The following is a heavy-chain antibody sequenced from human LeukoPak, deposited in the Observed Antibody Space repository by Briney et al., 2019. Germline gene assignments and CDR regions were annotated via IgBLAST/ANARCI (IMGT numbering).Heavy chain of an antibody. D-gene: IGHD3-22*01. J-gene: IGHJ4*02. CDR3: AKSAYYDASGYYREYYFDY. CDR2: ISGSGVST. Sequence: PGGSLRLSCAASGFTFNNYAMSWVRQALGKGLEWVSGISGSGVSTYYADSVKGRFTISRDNSKNTLYLQMNSLRAEDTAVYYCAKSAYYDASGYYREYYFDYWGQGTLVTVSS. CDR1: GFTFNNYA. V-gene: IGHV3-23*01.